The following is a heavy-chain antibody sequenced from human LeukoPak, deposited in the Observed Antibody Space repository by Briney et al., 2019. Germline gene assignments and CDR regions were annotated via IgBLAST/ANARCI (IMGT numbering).Heavy chain of an antibody. CDR3: AIRGYYDTTYAYDYHAMDV. V-gene: IGHV3-48*02. D-gene: IGHD3-22*01. J-gene: IGHJ6*02. Sequence: GGSLRLSCVGSGFTFSRYWLNWVRQAPGKGLEWVSYISGSSRTIYYADSVKGRFTISRDNAKNSLHLQINSLRDEDTAVYYCAIRGYYDTTYAYDYHAMDVWGQGTAVTVSS. CDR1: GFTFSRYW. CDR2: ISGSSRTI.